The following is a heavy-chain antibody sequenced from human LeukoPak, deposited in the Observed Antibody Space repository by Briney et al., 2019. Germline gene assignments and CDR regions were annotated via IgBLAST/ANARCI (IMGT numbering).Heavy chain of an antibody. CDR1: GFDVTSYR. CDR2: TKEDGTDI. Sequence: AGGSLRLACVASGFDVTSYRMSWVSHAPGKGLEWEAKTKEDGTDIYYVDSVTGRFTICRDNAKISLCLQMSRVRAEDTAVYDCARGGARYLDSWGQGILVTVAS. J-gene: IGHJ5*02. CDR3: ARGGARYLDS. V-gene: IGHV3-7*01. D-gene: IGHD3-9*01.